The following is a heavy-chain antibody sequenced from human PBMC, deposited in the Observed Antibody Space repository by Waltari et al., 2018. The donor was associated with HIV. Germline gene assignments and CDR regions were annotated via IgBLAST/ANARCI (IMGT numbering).Heavy chain of an antibody. J-gene: IGHJ4*02. Sequence: QLQLQESGPGLVKPSETLSLTCTVSGGSISSSSYYWGWIRQPPGKGLEWIGSIYYSGSTYYNPSLKSRVTISVDTSKNQFSLKLSSVTAADTAVYYCARGGYYDSSGFDYWGQGTLVTVSS. CDR2: IYYSGST. CDR3: ARGGYYDSSGFDY. CDR1: GGSISSSSYY. D-gene: IGHD3-22*01. V-gene: IGHV4-39*01.